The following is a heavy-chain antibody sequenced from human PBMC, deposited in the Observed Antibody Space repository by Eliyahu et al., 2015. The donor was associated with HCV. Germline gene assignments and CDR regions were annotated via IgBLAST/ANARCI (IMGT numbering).Heavy chain of an antibody. Sequence: RLSCAASGFTFSSYAMSWVRQAPGKGLEWVSAISGSGGSTYYADSVKGRFTISRDNSKNTLYLQMNSLRAEDTAVYYCAKDPPGIAAAGQNFDYWGQGTLVTVSS. CDR1: GFTFSSYA. D-gene: IGHD6-13*01. CDR3: AKDPPGIAAAGQNFDY. CDR2: ISGSGGST. V-gene: IGHV3-23*01. J-gene: IGHJ4*02.